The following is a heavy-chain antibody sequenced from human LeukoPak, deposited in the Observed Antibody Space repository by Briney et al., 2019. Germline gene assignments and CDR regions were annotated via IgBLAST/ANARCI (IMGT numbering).Heavy chain of an antibody. CDR2: ISSSSNHV. D-gene: IGHD2-8*01. J-gene: IGHJ4*02. CDR3: ARVMVSGGAFDC. V-gene: IGHV3-21*01. CDR1: GFTFSTYS. Sequence: PGESPRLSCAASGFTFSTYSMNWVRQAPGKGLEWVSSISSSSNHVYTADSLKGRFTISRDNAKNSLYLQMNSLRAEDTAVYYCARVMVSGGAFDCWGQGTLVTVSS.